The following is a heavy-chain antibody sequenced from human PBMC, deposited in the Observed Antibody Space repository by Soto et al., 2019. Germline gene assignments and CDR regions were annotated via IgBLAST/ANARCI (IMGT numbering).Heavy chain of an antibody. V-gene: IGHV3-30-3*01. Sequence: QPGGSLRLSCAASGFTFSSYAMHWVRQAPGKGLEWVAVISYDGSNKYYADSVKGRFTISRDNSKNTLYLQMNSLRAEDTAVYYCASQYSSSWYGSYYYYGMDVWGQGTTVTVSS. CDR3: ASQYSSSWYGSYYYYGMDV. J-gene: IGHJ6*02. D-gene: IGHD6-13*01. CDR2: ISYDGSNK. CDR1: GFTFSSYA.